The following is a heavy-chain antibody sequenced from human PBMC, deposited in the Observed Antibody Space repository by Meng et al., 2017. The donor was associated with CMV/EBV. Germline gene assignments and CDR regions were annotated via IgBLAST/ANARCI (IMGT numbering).Heavy chain of an antibody. CDR1: GFTFSSYG. CDR3: AKASRWGDLFYGMDV. CDR2: IRYDGSNK. J-gene: IGHJ6*02. D-gene: IGHD6-13*01. Sequence: GGSLRLSCAASGFTFSSYGMHWVRQAPGKGLEWVAFIRYDGSNKYYADSVKGRFTISRDNSKNTLYLQMNSLRAEDTAVYYCAKASRWGDLFYGMDVWGQGTTVTVPS. V-gene: IGHV3-30*02.